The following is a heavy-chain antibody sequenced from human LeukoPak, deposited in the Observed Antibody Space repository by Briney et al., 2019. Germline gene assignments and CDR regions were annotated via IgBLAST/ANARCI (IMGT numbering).Heavy chain of an antibody. D-gene: IGHD4-23*01. J-gene: IGHJ4*02. Sequence: GASVKVSCTASGYTFTGYYMHWVRQAPGQGLEWMGWINPNSGGTNYAQKFQGRVTMTRDTSISTAYMELSRLRSDDTAVYYCARFVDYGGNSVLYYFDYWGQGTLVTVSS. CDR1: GYTFTGYY. CDR2: INPNSGGT. CDR3: ARFVDYGGNSVLYYFDY. V-gene: IGHV1-2*02.